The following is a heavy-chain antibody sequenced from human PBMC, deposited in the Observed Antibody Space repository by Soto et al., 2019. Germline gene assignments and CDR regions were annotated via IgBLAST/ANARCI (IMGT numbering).Heavy chain of an antibody. CDR1: GFTFSSYG. CDR2: ISYDGRNK. Sequence: GSLRLSCAASGFTFSSYGMHWVRQAPGKGLEWVAVISYDGRNKYYADAVKGRFTISRDNSKNTLYLQMSSLRAEDTAVYYCVKDGSSGWPYFYDMDVWGQGTTVTVSS. D-gene: IGHD6-19*01. V-gene: IGHV3-30*18. J-gene: IGHJ6*02. CDR3: VKDGSSGWPYFYDMDV.